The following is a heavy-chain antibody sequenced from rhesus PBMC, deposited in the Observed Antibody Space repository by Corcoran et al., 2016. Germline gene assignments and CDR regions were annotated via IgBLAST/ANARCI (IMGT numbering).Heavy chain of an antibody. J-gene: IGHJ1*01. V-gene: IGHV4-122*02. D-gene: IGHD6-31*01. CDR2: ITYSGRP. CDR3: ARDRGGWFEYFEF. Sequence: QVQLQESGPGLVKPWETLSLTCAVSGGSISSGYYYWSWIRQPPGKGLEWIGHITYSGRPRYTPSLRSRVTISGDTSKNQFSLKLNSVTAADTAVYYCARDRGGWFEYFEFWGQGALVTVSS. CDR1: GGSISSGYYY.